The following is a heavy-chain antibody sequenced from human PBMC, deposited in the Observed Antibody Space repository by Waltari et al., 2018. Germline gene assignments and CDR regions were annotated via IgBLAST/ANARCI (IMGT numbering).Heavy chain of an antibody. Sequence: QVQLVESGGGVVQPGRSLSPPCAASGITFSHSAMHWVRQTPGRGLEWVSVIWNDGSYQYYADSVKGRFTISRDNSKNTLYLQMNSLRVEDTGVYYCAKANGSGGFLVDFWGQGTLVTVSS. D-gene: IGHD3-10*01. J-gene: IGHJ4*02. CDR1: GITFSHSA. CDR3: AKANGSGGFLVDF. V-gene: IGHV3-33*06. CDR2: IWNDGSYQ.